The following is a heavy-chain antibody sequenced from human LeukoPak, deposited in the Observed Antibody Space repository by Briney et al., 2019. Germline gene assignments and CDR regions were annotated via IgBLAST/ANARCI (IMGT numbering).Heavy chain of an antibody. V-gene: IGHV3-30*18. Sequence: GGSLRLSCAASGFTFSSYGMHWVRQAPGKGLEWVAVISYDGSNKYYADSVKGRLTISRDNSKNTLYLQMNSLSAEDTAVYYCAKPGGDFDYYYYGMDVWGQGTTVTVSS. CDR3: AKPGGDFDYYYYGMDV. D-gene: IGHD2-21*02. CDR1: GFTFSSYG. J-gene: IGHJ6*02. CDR2: ISYDGSNK.